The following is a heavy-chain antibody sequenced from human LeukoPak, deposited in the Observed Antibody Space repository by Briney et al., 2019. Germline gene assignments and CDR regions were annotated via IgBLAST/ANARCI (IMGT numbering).Heavy chain of an antibody. CDR1: GGSISSYY. V-gene: IGHV4-59*12. D-gene: IGHD3-10*01. Sequence: ASETLSLTCTVSGGSISSYYWSWIRQPPGKGLEWIGYIYYSGSTNYNPSLKSRVTISVDTSKNQFSLSLSSLTAADTALYYCARGPYGLNYYFDYWGQGALVTVSS. J-gene: IGHJ4*02. CDR3: ARGPYGLNYYFDY. CDR2: IYYSGST.